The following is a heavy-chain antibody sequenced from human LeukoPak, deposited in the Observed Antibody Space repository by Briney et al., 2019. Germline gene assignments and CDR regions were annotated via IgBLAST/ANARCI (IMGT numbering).Heavy chain of an antibody. Sequence: PSETLSLTCAVYGGSFSGYYWSWIRQPPGKGLEWIGEINHSGSTNYNPSLKSQVTISVDTSKNQFSLKLSSVTAADTAVYYCARGGYCGGDCYLDYWGQGTLVTVSS. CDR3: ARGGYCGGDCYLDY. D-gene: IGHD2-21*02. CDR2: INHSGST. V-gene: IGHV4-34*01. J-gene: IGHJ4*02. CDR1: GGSFSGYY.